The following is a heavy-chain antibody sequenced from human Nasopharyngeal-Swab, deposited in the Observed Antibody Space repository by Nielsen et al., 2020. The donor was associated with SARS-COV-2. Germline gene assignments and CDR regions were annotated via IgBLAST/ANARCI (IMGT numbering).Heavy chain of an antibody. J-gene: IGHJ3*02. CDR2: ISSSGSYI. CDR3: ARDRRSSWYSGSAFDI. Sequence: GESLKISCAASGFTFSSYSMNWVRQAPGKGLEWVSSISSSGSYIYYADSVKGRFTISRDNAKNSLYLQMNSLRAEDTAVYYCARDRRSSWYSGSAFDIWGQGTMVTVSS. V-gene: IGHV3-21*01. CDR1: GFTFSSYS. D-gene: IGHD6-13*01.